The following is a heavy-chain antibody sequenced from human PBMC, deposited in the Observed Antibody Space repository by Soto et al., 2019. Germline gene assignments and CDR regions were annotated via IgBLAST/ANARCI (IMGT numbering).Heavy chain of an antibody. Sequence: ASVKVSCKASGYTFTAYYIHWVRQAPGQGLGWMGWINPNSGGTNYAQKFQGRVAMTRDTSISTAYMELSRLRSDDTAVYYCARLTVPLDIVVLPAASFDFWGQGALVTVSS. CDR2: INPNSGGT. V-gene: IGHV1-2*02. D-gene: IGHD2-2*01. J-gene: IGHJ4*02. CDR1: GYTFTAYY. CDR3: ARLTVPLDIVVLPAASFDF.